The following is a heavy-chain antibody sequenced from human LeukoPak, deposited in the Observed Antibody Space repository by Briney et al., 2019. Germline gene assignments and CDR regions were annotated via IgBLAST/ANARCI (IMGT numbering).Heavy chain of an antibody. CDR2: ISAYNGNT. J-gene: IGHJ4*02. CDR3: AREVSGSSSSLNYFDY. D-gene: IGHD6-6*01. CDR1: GYTFTNYG. Sequence: ASVKVSCKASGYTFTNYGISWVRQAPGQGLEWMGWISAYNGNTNYAQKLQGRVTMTTDTSTSTVYMELSSLRSEDTAVYYCAREVSGSSSSLNYFDYWGQGTLVTVSS. V-gene: IGHV1-18*01.